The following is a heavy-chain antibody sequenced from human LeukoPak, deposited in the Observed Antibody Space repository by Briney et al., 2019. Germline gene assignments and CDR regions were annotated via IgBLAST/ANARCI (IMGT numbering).Heavy chain of an antibody. J-gene: IGHJ6*03. V-gene: IGHV3-23*01. CDR2: ISGGTA. D-gene: IGHD3-10*02. Sequence: GGSLRLSCAASGFTFSNYGMSWVRQAPGKGLEWVSGISGGTAYYVYSVNGRVTLSIATAHNTQSLYMKSRRAGDTAPDSCASHVGGYDYYCMDVWGKGTTVTVSS. CDR1: GFTFSNYG. CDR3: ASHVGGYDYYCMDV.